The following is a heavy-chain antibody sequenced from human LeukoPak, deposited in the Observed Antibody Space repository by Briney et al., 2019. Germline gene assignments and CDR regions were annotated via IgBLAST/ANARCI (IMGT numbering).Heavy chain of an antibody. J-gene: IGHJ3*02. CDR2: IKQDGSEK. CDR1: GFTFSDNY. V-gene: IGHV3-7*01. CDR3: ARDGPDAFDI. Sequence: GGSLRLSCAASGFTFSDNYMSWVRQAPGKGLEWVANIKQDGSEKYYVDSVKGRFTISRDNAKNSLYLQMNSLRAEDTAVYYCARDGPDAFDIWGQGTMVTVSS.